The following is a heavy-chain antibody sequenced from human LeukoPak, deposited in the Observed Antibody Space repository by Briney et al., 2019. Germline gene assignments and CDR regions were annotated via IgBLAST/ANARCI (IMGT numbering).Heavy chain of an antibody. CDR1: GYTFTSYD. D-gene: IGHD4-23*01. V-gene: IGHV1-2*02. Sequence: ASVKVSCKTSGYTFTSYDINWVRQAPGQGLEWMGWINPNSGGTNYAQKFQGRVTMSRDTSISTAYMELSRLRSDDTAVYYCARLPQTTVITDYWGQGTLVTVSS. J-gene: IGHJ4*02. CDR2: INPNSGGT. CDR3: ARLPQTTVITDY.